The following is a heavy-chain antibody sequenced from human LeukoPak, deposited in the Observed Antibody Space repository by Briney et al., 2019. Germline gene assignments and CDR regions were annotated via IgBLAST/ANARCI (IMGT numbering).Heavy chain of an antibody. CDR2: ISYDGSNK. Sequence: PGRSLRLSCAASGLTFSSYGMHWVRQAPGKGLEWVAVISYDGSNKYYADSVKGRFTISRDNSKNTLYLQMNSLRAEDTAVYYCAKGESSGFLDYWGQGTLVTVSS. CDR1: GLTFSSYG. D-gene: IGHD3-22*01. V-gene: IGHV3-30*18. J-gene: IGHJ4*02. CDR3: AKGESSGFLDY.